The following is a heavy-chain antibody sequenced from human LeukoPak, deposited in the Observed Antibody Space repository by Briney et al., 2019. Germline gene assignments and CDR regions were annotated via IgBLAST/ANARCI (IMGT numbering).Heavy chain of an antibody. CDR1: GFTFNNYA. Sequence: PGGSLRLSCAASGFTFNNYAMNWVRQAPGKGLEWVSAISNTGRSTYYADSVKGRFTISRDNSKNTVFLQINSLRAEDTAVYYCAKGIEYNKSWTFDYWGQGTLVTVSS. CDR3: AKGIEYNKSWTFDY. D-gene: IGHD2/OR15-2a*01. V-gene: IGHV3-23*01. J-gene: IGHJ4*02. CDR2: ISNTGRST.